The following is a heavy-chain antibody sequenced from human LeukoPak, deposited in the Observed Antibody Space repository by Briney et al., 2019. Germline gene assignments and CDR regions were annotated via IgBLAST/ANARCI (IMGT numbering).Heavy chain of an antibody. J-gene: IGHJ4*02. V-gene: IGHV3-23*01. CDR3: AKDLGSGSYFDS. CDR2: ISGSGDST. Sequence: PGGSLRLSCAASGFTFNTYAMSWVRQAPGKGLEWVSIISGSGDSTYYADSVKGRFTVSRDNSKNTLYVQMNTLRAEDTAVYYCAKDLGSGSYFDSWGQGTLVTVCS. D-gene: IGHD1-26*01. CDR1: GFTFNTYA.